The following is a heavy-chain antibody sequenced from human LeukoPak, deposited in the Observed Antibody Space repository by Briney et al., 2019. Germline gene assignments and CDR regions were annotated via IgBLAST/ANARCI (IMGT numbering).Heavy chain of an antibody. CDR1: GFTFSSYG. Sequence: GGSLRLSCAASGFTFSSYGMHWVRQAPGKGLEWVAVIWYDGSNKYYADSVKGRFTISRDNSKNTLYLQMNSLRAEDTAVYYCARGPNPPRFLEWLLNVWGQGTLVTVSS. J-gene: IGHJ4*02. CDR2: IWYDGSNK. V-gene: IGHV3-33*01. CDR3: ARGPNPPRFLEWLLNV. D-gene: IGHD3-3*01.